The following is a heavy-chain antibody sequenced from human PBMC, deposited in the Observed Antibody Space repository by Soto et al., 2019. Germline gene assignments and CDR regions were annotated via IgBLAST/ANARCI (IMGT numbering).Heavy chain of an antibody. Sequence: EVQLEESGGALVQPGRSLRLSCAASGFTFDDYAMYWVRQVLGEGLEWVSSISWNSGNIGYADSVKGRFTTSRDNAENSLYLRMNSLRPEDTALYYCVRSKGGYSYGTPFDYWGQGTLVTVSS. V-gene: IGHV3-9*01. CDR2: ISWNSGNI. D-gene: IGHD5-18*01. J-gene: IGHJ4*02. CDR3: VRSKGGYSYGTPFDY. CDR1: GFTFDDYA.